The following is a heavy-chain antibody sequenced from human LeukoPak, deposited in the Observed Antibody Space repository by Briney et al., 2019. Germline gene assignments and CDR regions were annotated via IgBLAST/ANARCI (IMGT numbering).Heavy chain of an antibody. CDR3: AKASRRHCGTTLCYTHDY. CDR2: ISGSGGTT. D-gene: IGHD2-2*02. J-gene: IGHJ4*02. CDR1: GFTFSSYD. Sequence: PGGTLRLSCAASGFTFSSYDMSWVRPAPGKGLEWVSTISGSGGTTNFADSVKGRSATSRENSKNTVYLQMNSLRAADTAKYYCAKASRRHCGTTLCYTHDYWGQGTLVTVSS. V-gene: IGHV3-23*01.